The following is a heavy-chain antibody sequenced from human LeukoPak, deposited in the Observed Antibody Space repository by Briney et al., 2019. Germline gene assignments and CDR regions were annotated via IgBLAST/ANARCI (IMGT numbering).Heavy chain of an antibody. Sequence: SETLSLTCTVSGGSISSSSYFWGWICQPPGKGLEWIGSIYYSGTTYYSPSLKSQVTISVDTSKNQFSLKLSSVTAADTAMYYCARKNGGWSAIDHWGQGTPVTVSS. CDR2: IYYSGTT. D-gene: IGHD6-19*01. V-gene: IGHV4-39*01. CDR1: GGSISSSSYF. J-gene: IGHJ4*02. CDR3: ARKNGGWSAIDH.